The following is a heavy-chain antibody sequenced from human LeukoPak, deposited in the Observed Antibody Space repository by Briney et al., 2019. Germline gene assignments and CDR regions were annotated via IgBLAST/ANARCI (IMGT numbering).Heavy chain of an antibody. CDR2: IYYSGST. CDR3: ARTYSSSSPRYYYGMDV. V-gene: IGHV4-31*03. D-gene: IGHD6-6*01. J-gene: IGHJ6*02. Sequence: PSQTLSLTCTVSGGSISSGGYYWSWIRQHPGKGLEWIGYIYYSGSTYYNPSLKSRVTISVDTSKNQFSQKLSSVTAADTAVYYCARTYSSSSPRYYYGMDVWGQGTTVTASS. CDR1: GGSISSGGYY.